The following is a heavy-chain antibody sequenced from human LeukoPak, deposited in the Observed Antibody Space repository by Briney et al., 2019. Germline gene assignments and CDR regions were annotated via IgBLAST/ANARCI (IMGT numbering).Heavy chain of an antibody. CDR3: AKDYYGFYDSRHNAFDI. D-gene: IGHD3-22*01. V-gene: IGHV3-74*01. CDR2: INTDGSST. CDR1: GFTFSSYW. Sequence: GGSLRLSCAASGFTFSSYWMHWVRQAPGKGLVWVSRINTDGSSTSYADSVKGRFTISRDNAKNTLYLQMNSLRAEDTAVYYCAKDYYGFYDSRHNAFDIWGQGTMVTVSS. J-gene: IGHJ3*02.